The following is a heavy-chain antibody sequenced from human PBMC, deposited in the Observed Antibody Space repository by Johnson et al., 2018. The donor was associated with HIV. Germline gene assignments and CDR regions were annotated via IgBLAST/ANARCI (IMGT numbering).Heavy chain of an antibody. D-gene: IGHD2-2*01. Sequence: VQLVESGGGLVKPGGSLRLSCAASGFTFSNAWMSCVRQAPGKGLEWVGRIKSKTDGGTTDYAAPVKGRFTISRDDSKNTLYLQMNSLKTEDTAVYYCTTRGFVVVPAANLHAFDVWGQGTTVIVSS. V-gene: IGHV3-15*01. CDR1: GFTFSNAW. CDR2: IKSKTDGGTT. J-gene: IGHJ3*01. CDR3: TTRGFVVVPAANLHAFDV.